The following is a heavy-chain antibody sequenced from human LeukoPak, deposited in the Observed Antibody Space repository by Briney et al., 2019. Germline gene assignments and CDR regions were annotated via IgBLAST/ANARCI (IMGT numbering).Heavy chain of an antibody. CDR3: ARDSWDESIGYNSFDI. Sequence: ASVKVSCKASGGTFSNYAISWVRQAPGQGLEWMGRIIPLLDVATYAHNFQGRVTIIADKSTTTAYMELYSLRSDDTAVYLCARDSWDESIGYNSFDIWGQGTVVTVSS. CDR2: IIPLLDVA. D-gene: IGHD3-22*01. V-gene: IGHV1-69*04. CDR1: GGTFSNYA. J-gene: IGHJ3*02.